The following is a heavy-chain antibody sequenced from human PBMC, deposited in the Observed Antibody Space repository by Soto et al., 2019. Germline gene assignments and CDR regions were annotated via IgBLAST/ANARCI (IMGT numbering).Heavy chain of an antibody. V-gene: IGHV4-39*01. CDR1: GGSISSSSYY. CDR3: ARLTYYYYGMDV. CDR2: IYYSGST. Sequence: SETLSLTCTVSGGSISSSSYYWGWIRQPPGKGLEWIGSIYYSGSTYYNPSLKSRVTISVDTSKNQFSLKLSSVTAADTAVYYCARLTYYYYGMDVWGQGTTVTV. J-gene: IGHJ6*02.